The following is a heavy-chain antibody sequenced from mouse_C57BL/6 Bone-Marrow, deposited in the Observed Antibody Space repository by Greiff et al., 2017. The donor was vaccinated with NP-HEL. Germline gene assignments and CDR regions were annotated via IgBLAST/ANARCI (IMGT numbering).Heavy chain of an antibody. J-gene: IGHJ2*01. CDR3: TRLRFDY. CDR2: IDPENGDT. V-gene: IGHV14-4*01. CDR1: GFNIKDDY. D-gene: IGHD2-2*01. Sequence: EVQLQQSGAELVRPGASVKLSCTASGFNIKDDYMHWVKQRPEQGLEWSGWIDPENGDTEYASKFQGKATITADTSSNTAYLQLSSLTSEDTAVYYCTRLRFDYWGQGTTLTVSS.